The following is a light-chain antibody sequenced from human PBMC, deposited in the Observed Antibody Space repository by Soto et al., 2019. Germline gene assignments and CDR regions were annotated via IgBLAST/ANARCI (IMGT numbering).Light chain of an antibody. J-gene: IGLJ2*01. Sequence: QSALTQPASVSGSPGQSITISCTGTSSDVGSYNLVSWYQHHPGKAPKLMIYEGSKRPSGVSNRFSGSKSGNTASLTISGLLAEYEADYYCCSYAGSSTLIFGGGTKLTVL. CDR2: EGS. CDR3: CSYAGSSTLI. CDR1: SSDVGSYNL. V-gene: IGLV2-23*01.